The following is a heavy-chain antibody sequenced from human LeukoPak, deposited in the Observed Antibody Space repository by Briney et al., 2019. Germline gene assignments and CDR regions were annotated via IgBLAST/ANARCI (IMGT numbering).Heavy chain of an antibody. Sequence: GGSLRLSCAASGFTFSSYIMNWVRQAPGKGLEWVSYISSSSRTICYADSVKGRFTISRDNAKNSLYLLMNNLRAEDTAVYYCAREIAAAGTSFDYWGQGTLVTVSS. CDR2: ISSSSRTI. V-gene: IGHV3-48*04. CDR1: GFTFSSYI. J-gene: IGHJ4*02. D-gene: IGHD6-13*01. CDR3: AREIAAAGTSFDY.